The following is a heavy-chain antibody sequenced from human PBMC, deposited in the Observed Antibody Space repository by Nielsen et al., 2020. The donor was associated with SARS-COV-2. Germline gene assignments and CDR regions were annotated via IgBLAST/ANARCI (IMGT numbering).Heavy chain of an antibody. V-gene: IGHV4-59*01. CDR1: GGSISSYY. J-gene: IGHJ6*02. Sequence: SETLSLTCTVSGGSISSYYWSWIRQPPGKGLEWIGYIYYSGSTNYNPSLKSRVTISVDTSKNQFSLKLSSVTAADTAVYYCARGTLITIFGVVTPLEGMDVWGQGTTVTVSS. D-gene: IGHD3-3*01. CDR2: IYYSGST. CDR3: ARGTLITIFGVVTPLEGMDV.